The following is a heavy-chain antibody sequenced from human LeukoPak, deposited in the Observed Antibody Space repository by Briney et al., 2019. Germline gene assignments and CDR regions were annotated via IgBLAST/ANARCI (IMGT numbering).Heavy chain of an antibody. D-gene: IGHD3-3*01. Sequence: GGSLRLSCAASGFTFSSYAMSWVRQTPGKGLEWVSAISGSGGTTYYADSVKGRFTISRDNSKNTLYLQMNSLRAEDTAVYYCARDLEYYFDYWGQGTLVTVSS. V-gene: IGHV3-23*01. CDR1: GFTFSSYA. J-gene: IGHJ4*02. CDR2: ISGSGGTT. CDR3: ARDLEYYFDY.